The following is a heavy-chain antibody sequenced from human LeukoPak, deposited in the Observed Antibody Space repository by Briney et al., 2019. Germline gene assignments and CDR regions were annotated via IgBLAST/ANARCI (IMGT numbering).Heavy chain of an antibody. J-gene: IGHJ5*02. CDR2: ISGSSTTI. CDR1: GFTFSSYS. CDR3: ARDLVGATAS. D-gene: IGHD1-26*01. Sequence: GGSLRLSCAASGFTFSSYSINWVRQAPGKGLEWVPYISGSSTTIYYADSVKGRFTISRDNAKDSLYLQMNSLRDEDTAVYYCARDLVGATASWGQGTLVTVSS. V-gene: IGHV3-48*02.